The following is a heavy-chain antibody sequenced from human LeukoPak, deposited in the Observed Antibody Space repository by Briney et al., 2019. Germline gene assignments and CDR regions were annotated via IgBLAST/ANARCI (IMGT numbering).Heavy chain of an antibody. CDR3: AGGSSGWYYFDY. CDR2: ISGSGGST. Sequence: GGSLRLSCAASGFTFSSYWMSWVRQAPGKGLEWVSAISGSGGSTYYADSVKGRFTISRDNSKNTLYLQMNSLRAEDTAVYYCAGGSSGWYYFDYWGQGTLVTVSS. V-gene: IGHV3-23*01. CDR1: GFTFSSYW. J-gene: IGHJ4*02. D-gene: IGHD6-19*01.